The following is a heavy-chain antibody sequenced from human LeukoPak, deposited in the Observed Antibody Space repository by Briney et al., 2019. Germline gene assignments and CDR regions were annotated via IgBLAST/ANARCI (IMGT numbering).Heavy chain of an antibody. Sequence: GGSLRLSCAASGFSLSAYGVHWVRQAPGKGLEWVAVIWYVGTSKDYADSVKGRFTFSRDNSKNTLYLQMNSLTVEDTAVYYCARSQSSSLIDYWGQGTLVTVSS. CDR2: IWYVGTSK. D-gene: IGHD6-13*01. CDR3: ARSQSSSLIDY. CDR1: GFSLSAYG. J-gene: IGHJ4*02. V-gene: IGHV3-33*01.